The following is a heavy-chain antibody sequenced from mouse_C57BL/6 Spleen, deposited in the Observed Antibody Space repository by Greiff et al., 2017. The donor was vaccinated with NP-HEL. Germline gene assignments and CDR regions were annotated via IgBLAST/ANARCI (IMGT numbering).Heavy chain of an antibody. J-gene: IGHJ2*01. D-gene: IGHD2-4*01. CDR2: ISDGGSYT. CDR3: ARDYDYDDGFDY. V-gene: IGHV5-4*01. CDR1: GFTFSSYA. Sequence: EVKVVESGGGLVKPGGSLKLSCAASGFTFSSYAMSWVRQTPEKRLEWVATISDGGSYTYYPDNVKGRFTISRDNAKNNLYLQMSHLKSEDTAMYYCARDYDYDDGFDYWGQGTTLTVSS.